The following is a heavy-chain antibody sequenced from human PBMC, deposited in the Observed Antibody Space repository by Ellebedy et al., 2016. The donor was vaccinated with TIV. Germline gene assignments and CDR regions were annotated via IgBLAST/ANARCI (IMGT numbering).Heavy chain of an antibody. CDR2: ISGSGGST. J-gene: IGHJ5*02. CDR3: AKVWAIFLTGGDWFDP. Sequence: GESLKISXAASGFTFSSYGMHWVRQAPGKGLEWVSAISGSGGSTYYADSVKGRFTISRDNSKNTLYLQMNSLRAEDTAVYYCAKVWAIFLTGGDWFDPWGQGTLVTVSS. D-gene: IGHD3-9*01. CDR1: GFTFSSYG. V-gene: IGHV3-23*01.